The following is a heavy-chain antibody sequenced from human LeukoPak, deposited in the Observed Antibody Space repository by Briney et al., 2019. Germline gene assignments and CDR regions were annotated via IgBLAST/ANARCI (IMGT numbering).Heavy chain of an antibody. CDR3: ARGRSIRVDYIDY. CDR2: ISYNGSDK. Sequence: GGSLRLSCAGSGFTFSNFGMHWVRQAPGKGLEWVALISYNGSDKYYADSVKGRFTISRDNSKNTLHLQMNSLRAEDTALYFCARGRSIRVDYIDYWGQGNLVTVSS. CDR1: GFTFSNFG. J-gene: IGHJ4*02. V-gene: IGHV3-30*03. D-gene: IGHD1-14*01.